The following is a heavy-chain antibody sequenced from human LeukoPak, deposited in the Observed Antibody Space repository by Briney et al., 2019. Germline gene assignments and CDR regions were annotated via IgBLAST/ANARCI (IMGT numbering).Heavy chain of an antibody. D-gene: IGHD2-15*01. CDR3: ARDKRGALDY. Sequence: ASVKVSCKASGYMFNIHFMHWVRQAPGQGLEWMAVINPSGDSTTYAQKFQGRFTMTRDTSTSTVYMDLSNLTSEDTAVYCRARDKRGALDYWGQGTQVTVSS. CDR2: INPSGDST. J-gene: IGHJ4*02. CDR1: GYMFNIHF. V-gene: IGHV1-46*02.